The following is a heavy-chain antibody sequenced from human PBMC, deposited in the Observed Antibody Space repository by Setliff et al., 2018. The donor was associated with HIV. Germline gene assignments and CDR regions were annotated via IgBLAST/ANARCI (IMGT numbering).Heavy chain of an antibody. J-gene: IGHJ3*02. V-gene: IGHV4-31*02. CDR2: IYYSGST. D-gene: IGHD3-3*01. CDR3: ARVFQVTDTFDI. CDR1: GGSISSGGYY. Sequence: SETLSLTCTVSGGSISSGGYYWSWIRQHPGKGLEWIGYIYYSGSTYCNPSLKSRVTISVDTSKNQFSLKLSSVTAADTAVYYCARVFQVTDTFDIWGQGTMVTVSS.